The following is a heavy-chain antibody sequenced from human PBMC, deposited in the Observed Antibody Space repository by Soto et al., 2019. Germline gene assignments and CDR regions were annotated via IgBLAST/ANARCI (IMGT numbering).Heavy chain of an antibody. J-gene: IGHJ5*02. CDR2: ISAYNGNT. V-gene: IGHV1-18*01. D-gene: IGHD3-3*01. Sequence: GASVKVSCKASGYTFTSYGISWVRQAPGQGLEWMGWISAYNGNTNYAQKLQGRVTMTTDTSTSTAYMELSSLRSEDTAVYYCARGSPVTIFGVVPEKHNWFDPWGQGTLVTVSS. CDR3: ARGSPVTIFGVVPEKHNWFDP. CDR1: GYTFTSYG.